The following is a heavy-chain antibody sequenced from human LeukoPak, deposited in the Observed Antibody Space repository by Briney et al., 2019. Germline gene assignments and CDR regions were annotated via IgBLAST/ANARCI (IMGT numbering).Heavy chain of an antibody. J-gene: IGHJ5*02. CDR1: GYTFTSYY. CDR2: INPSGGST. D-gene: IGHD6-13*01. Sequence: ASVKVSCKASGYTFTSYYMHWVRQAPGQGLEWMGIINPSGGSTSYAQKFQGRVTMTRDMSTSTVYMELSSLRSEDTAVYYCARDGIRYAAAQGWFDPWGQGTLVTVSS. CDR3: ARDGIRYAAAQGWFDP. V-gene: IGHV1-46*01.